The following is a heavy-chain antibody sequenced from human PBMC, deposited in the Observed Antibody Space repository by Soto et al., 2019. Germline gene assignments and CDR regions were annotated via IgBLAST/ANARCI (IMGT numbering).Heavy chain of an antibody. CDR1: GDSISSVNW. V-gene: IGHV4-4*02. J-gene: IGHJ5*02. CDR2: IYHSGTT. CDR3: ARCSLVVVPAPGFDP. D-gene: IGHD2-2*01. Sequence: SETLSLTCAVSGDSISSVNWWSWVRQSPGQGLEWIGDIYHSGTTYYNPSLKSRVTISVDTSKNQFSLKLSSVSAADTALYYCARCSLVVVPAPGFDPWGRGTLVTVSS.